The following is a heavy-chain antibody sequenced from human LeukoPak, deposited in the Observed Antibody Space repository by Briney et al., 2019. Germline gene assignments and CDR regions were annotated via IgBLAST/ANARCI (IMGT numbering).Heavy chain of an antibody. J-gene: IGHJ5*02. V-gene: IGHV4-38-2*02. CDR1: GYSISSGFY. CDR2: IYYSGST. Sequence: SETLSLTCTVSGYSISSGFYWGWIRQPPGKGLEWIGSIYYSGSTYYNPSLKSRVTISVDTSKNQFSLKLSSVTAADTAVYYCAREQAGHCSGGSCYRRHNWFDPWGQGTLVTVSS. D-gene: IGHD2-15*01. CDR3: AREQAGHCSGGSCYRRHNWFDP.